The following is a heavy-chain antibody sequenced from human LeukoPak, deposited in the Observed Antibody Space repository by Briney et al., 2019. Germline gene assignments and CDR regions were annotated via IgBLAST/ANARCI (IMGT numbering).Heavy chain of an antibody. CDR1: GFTFGSYG. J-gene: IGHJ4*02. CDR2: MSYDGSNK. D-gene: IGHD2-21*02. CDR3: AKDRGVGTETFDY. V-gene: IGHV3-30*18. Sequence: GGSLRLSCAASGFTFGSYGMHWVRQAPGKGLEWVAVMSYDGSNKYYADSVKGRFTISRDNSKNTLYLQMNSLRAEDTAVYYCAKDRGVGTETFDYWGQGTLVTVSS.